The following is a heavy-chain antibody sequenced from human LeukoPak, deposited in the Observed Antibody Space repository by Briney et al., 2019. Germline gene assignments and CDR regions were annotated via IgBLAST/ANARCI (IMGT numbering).Heavy chain of an antibody. J-gene: IGHJ4*02. Sequence: GGSLRLSCAVSGFMLSDHYMDWVRQAPGKGLEWVSYISSSSSTIYYADSVKGRFTISRDNAKNSLYLQMNSLRAADTAVYYCARQRWLFDYWGQGTLVTVSS. CDR1: GFMLSDHY. D-gene: IGHD3-22*01. V-gene: IGHV3-48*01. CDR2: ISSSSSTI. CDR3: ARQRWLFDY.